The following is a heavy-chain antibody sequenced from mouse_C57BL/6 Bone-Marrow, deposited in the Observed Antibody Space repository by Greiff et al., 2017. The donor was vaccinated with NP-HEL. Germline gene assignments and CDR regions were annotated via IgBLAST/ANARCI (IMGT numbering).Heavy chain of an antibody. V-gene: IGHV5-4*01. Sequence: DVMLVESGGGLVKPGGSLKLSCAASGFTFSSYAMSWVRQTPEKRLEWVATISDGGSYTYYPDNVKGRFTISRDNAKNNLYLQMSHLKSEDTAMYYCARDRLLLRNYFDYWGQGTTLTVSS. CDR1: GFTFSSYA. CDR2: ISDGGSYT. D-gene: IGHD1-1*01. CDR3: ARDRLLLRNYFDY. J-gene: IGHJ2*01.